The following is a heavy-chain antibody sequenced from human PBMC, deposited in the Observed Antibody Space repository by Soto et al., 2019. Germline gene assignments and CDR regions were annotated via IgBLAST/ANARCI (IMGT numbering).Heavy chain of an antibody. D-gene: IGHD2-21*01. CDR1: GGSITSNW. J-gene: IGHJ4*02. CDR3: ARHIAVSGTRGFDH. V-gene: IGHV4-4*02. CDR2: IFHTGSA. Sequence: QVQLQESGPGLMKPSGTLSLTCAVSGGSITSNWWSWVRQPPGKGLEWIAEIFHTGSANYNPSLMGRRTTSMDQSRNHLSLNLNSVTAADTAVYYCARHIAVSGTRGFDHWGQGTLVTVSS.